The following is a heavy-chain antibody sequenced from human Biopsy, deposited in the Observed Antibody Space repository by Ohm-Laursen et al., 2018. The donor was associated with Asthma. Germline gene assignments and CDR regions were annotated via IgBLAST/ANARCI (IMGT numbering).Heavy chain of an antibody. D-gene: IGHD2-2*01. V-gene: IGHV4-34*01. Sequence: GTLSLTCAVYGGSFSGYYWSWIRQPPGKGLEWIGEINHSGSTNYNPSLKSRVTISVDTSKNQFSLKLSSVTAADTAVYYCARVVGGYCSSTSCYGGYYYGIDVWGQGTTVTVSS. CDR2: INHSGST. CDR3: ARVVGGYCSSTSCYGGYYYGIDV. J-gene: IGHJ6*02. CDR1: GGSFSGYY.